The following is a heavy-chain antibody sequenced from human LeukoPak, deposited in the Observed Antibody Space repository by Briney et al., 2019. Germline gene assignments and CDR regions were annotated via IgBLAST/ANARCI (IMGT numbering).Heavy chain of an antibody. CDR3: AKDQRVVVVPAGIPVDIVATEPFGY. Sequence: GGSLRLACAASGFTFSSYAMSWVRQAPGKGLEWVSAISGSGGSTYYADSVKGRFTISRDNSNHPLYQQTNSLRADHTAVYYDAKDQRVVVVPAGIPVDIVATEPFGYWGQGTLVTVSS. V-gene: IGHV3-23*01. CDR2: ISGSGGST. J-gene: IGHJ4*02. D-gene: IGHD2-2*01. CDR1: GFTFSSYA.